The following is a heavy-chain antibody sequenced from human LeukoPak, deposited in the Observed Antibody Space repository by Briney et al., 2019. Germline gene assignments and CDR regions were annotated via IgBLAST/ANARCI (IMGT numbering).Heavy chain of an antibody. V-gene: IGHV4-31*03. Sequence: KASETLSLTCTVSGGSISSGGYSWSWIRQHPGKGLEWIGYIYYSGSTYYNPSLKSRVTISVDTSKNQFSLKLSSVTAADTAVYYCARDGVAVAGDAFDIWGQGTMVTVSS. J-gene: IGHJ3*02. CDR1: GGSISSGGYS. CDR3: ARDGVAVAGDAFDI. D-gene: IGHD6-19*01. CDR2: IYYSGST.